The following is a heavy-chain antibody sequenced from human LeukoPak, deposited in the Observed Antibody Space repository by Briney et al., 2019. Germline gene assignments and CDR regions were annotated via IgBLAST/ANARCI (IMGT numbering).Heavy chain of an antibody. D-gene: IGHD3-10*01. CDR1: GFTFDDYA. CDR3: AKDPYGGSGSYYLYSFDM. V-gene: IGHV3-9*01. CDR2: ISWNSGHI. J-gene: IGHJ3*02. Sequence: GGSLRLSCAASGFTFDDYAMHWVRQAPGKGLEWVSGISWNSGHIGYADSVKGRFTISRDNAKNSLYLQMSSLRVEDTALYYCAKDPYGGSGSYYLYSFDMWGQGTRVTVSS.